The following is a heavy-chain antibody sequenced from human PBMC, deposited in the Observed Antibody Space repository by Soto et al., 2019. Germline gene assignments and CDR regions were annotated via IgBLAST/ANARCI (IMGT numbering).Heavy chain of an antibody. V-gene: IGHV4-39*01. Sequence: SETLSLTCTVSGGSISSSSYYWGWIRQPPGKGLEWIGNIYYSGSTYYSPSLKSRVTISVDTSKNQFTLQLSSVTAADSAVYYCARPNYSGTTMSTFDIWGQGTMVTVSS. CDR2: IYYSGST. J-gene: IGHJ3*02. CDR3: ARPNYSGTTMSTFDI. CDR1: GGSISSSSYY. D-gene: IGHD5-12*01.